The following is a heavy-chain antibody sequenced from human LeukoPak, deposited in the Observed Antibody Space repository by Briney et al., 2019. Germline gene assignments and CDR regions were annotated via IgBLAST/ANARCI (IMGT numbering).Heavy chain of an antibody. J-gene: IGHJ1*01. CDR1: ALTFNSCG. CDR2: ISYDGSDQ. V-gene: IGHV3-30*03. D-gene: IGHD5-12*01. Sequence: GGSLRLSCAASALTFNSCGMHWVRQAPGKGLEWVAVISYDGSDQYYADSVKGRLTISRDNSKNTLYLQMNSLRAEDTAVYYCATDKMAMINWGQGTLVTVSS. CDR3: ATDKMAMIN.